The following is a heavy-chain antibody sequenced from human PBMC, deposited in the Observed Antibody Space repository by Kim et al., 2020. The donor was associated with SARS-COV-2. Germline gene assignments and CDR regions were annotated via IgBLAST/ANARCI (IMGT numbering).Heavy chain of an antibody. CDR2: ST. Sequence: STYNADSVQGRFTISRDQSKNKLYLQMSSLRAEDTALYYCATVTWAGMLAWGQGTLVTVSS. J-gene: IGHJ5*02. V-gene: IGHV3-23*05. D-gene: IGHD2-8*01. CDR3: ATVTWAGMLA.